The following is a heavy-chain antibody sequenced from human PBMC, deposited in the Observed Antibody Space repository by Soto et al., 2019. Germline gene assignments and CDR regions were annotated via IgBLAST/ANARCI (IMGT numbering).Heavy chain of an antibody. CDR2: IYRTGST. Sequence: QVQLQESGPGLVKPSGTLSLTCAVSGGSFTSNNWWTWVRQPPGQGLEWIGAIYRTGSTNYNPSLKSRVTIALDKSENQFSLKVTSLTAADTAVYYWASRDPGTSVDYWGQGTLVTVAS. D-gene: IGHD1-7*01. CDR3: ASRDPGTSVDY. V-gene: IGHV4-4*02. J-gene: IGHJ4*02. CDR1: GGSFTSNNW.